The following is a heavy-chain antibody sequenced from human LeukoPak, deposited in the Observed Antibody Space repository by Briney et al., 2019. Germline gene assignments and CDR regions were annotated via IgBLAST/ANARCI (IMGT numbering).Heavy chain of an antibody. V-gene: IGHV4-39*01. D-gene: IGHD5-12*01. Sequence: SETLSLTCTVSGGSISSSGYYWGWIRQPPGKGLEWIESIYYSGSTYYNPSLKSRVTVSADTSKNQFSLKLSSVTAADTAVYYCARHRYGGYAFDYWGQGTLVTVSS. CDR1: GGSISSSGYY. J-gene: IGHJ4*02. CDR2: IYYSGST. CDR3: ARHRYGGYAFDY.